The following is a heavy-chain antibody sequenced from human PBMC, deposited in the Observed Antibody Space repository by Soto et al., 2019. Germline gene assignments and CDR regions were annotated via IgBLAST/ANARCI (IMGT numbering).Heavy chain of an antibody. CDR3: ARGRTAGASMLGY. J-gene: IGHJ4*02. Sequence: EVQLVESGGGLVKPGGSLRLSCSASGFTFSNVWMSWVRQAPGKGLEWVGRIKSKSDGGTTDYAAPVRGRFIISRDDSKETLYLQMNSLETEDTAVYYCARGRTAGASMLGYWGQGTLVTVSS. CDR2: IKSKSDGGTT. CDR1: GFTFSNVW. V-gene: IGHV3-15*01. D-gene: IGHD1-26*01.